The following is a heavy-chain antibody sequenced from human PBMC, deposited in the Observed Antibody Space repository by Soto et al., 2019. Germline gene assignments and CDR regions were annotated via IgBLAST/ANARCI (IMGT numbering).Heavy chain of an antibody. V-gene: IGHV1-18*01. CDR3: ARMRRVIVVIKSPDAFDI. J-gene: IGHJ3*02. CDR1: GYTFTSYG. CDR2: ISAYNGNT. Sequence: QVQLVQSGAEVKKPGASVKVSCKASGYTFTSYGISWVRQAPGQGLEWMGWISAYNGNTNYAQKLQGRVTMTTDTSTSTAYMELRSLRSDDTAVYYCARMRRVIVVIKSPDAFDIWGQGTMVTVSS. D-gene: IGHD3-22*01.